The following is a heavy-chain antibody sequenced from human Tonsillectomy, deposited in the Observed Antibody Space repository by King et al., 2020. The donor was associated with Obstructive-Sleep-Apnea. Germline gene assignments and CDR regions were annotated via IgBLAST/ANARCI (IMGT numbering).Heavy chain of an antibody. Sequence: VQLVESGGGLVQPGGSLRLSCAASGFTFSSYSMNWVRQAPGKGLEWVSYITSSSNTIYYADSVRGRFTISRDNAKNSLYLQMNSLRAEDTAVYYCARDSGDSGYYSRPIWGQGILVTVSS. CDR2: ITSSSNTI. CDR3: ARDSGDSGYYSRPI. J-gene: IGHJ4*02. V-gene: IGHV3-48*04. D-gene: IGHD5-12*01. CDR1: GFTFSSYS.